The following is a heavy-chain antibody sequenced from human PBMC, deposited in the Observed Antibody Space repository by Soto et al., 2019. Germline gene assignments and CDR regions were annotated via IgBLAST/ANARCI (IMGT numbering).Heavy chain of an antibody. D-gene: IGHD6-25*01. CDR3: AKEAYAAPLGY. Sequence: QVQLVESGGGVVQPGRSLRLSCAASGFTFSSYGMHWVRQAPGKGLERVAVISADGSNKYYADSVKGRFTISRDNSKNPMCLQMNSLRAEDTAVYYCAKEAYAAPLGYWCQGTMVPGSA. CDR2: ISADGSNK. J-gene: IGHJ4*02. CDR1: GFTFSSYG. V-gene: IGHV3-30*18.